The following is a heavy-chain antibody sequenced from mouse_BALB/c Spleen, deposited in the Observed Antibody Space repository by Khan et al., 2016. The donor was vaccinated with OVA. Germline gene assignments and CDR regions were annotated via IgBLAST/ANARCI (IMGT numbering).Heavy chain of an antibody. Sequence: EVELVESGTVLARPGASVKMSCKASGYSFTSYLIHWVKQRPGQGLEWIGDIYPGNSDTTYNQKFKDKATLTAGTSANTAYMELSSLTNEDSAVYYCARGGYSSFAYWGQGTLVTVSA. D-gene: IGHD1-3*01. J-gene: IGHJ3*01. V-gene: IGHV1-5*01. CDR3: ARGGYSSFAY. CDR1: GYSFTSYL. CDR2: IYPGNSDT.